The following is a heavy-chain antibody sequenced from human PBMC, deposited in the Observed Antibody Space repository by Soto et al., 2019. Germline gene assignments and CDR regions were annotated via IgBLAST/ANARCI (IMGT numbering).Heavy chain of an antibody. CDR2: IYYSGST. Sequence: QVQLQESGPGLVKPSETLSLTCTVSGGSISSYYWSWIRQPPGKGLEWIGYIYYSGSTNYNPSLKSPVTISVDTSKNQFSLKLSSVTAADTAVYYCAGEGTWSGYYYYGMDVWGQGTTVTVSS. J-gene: IGHJ6*02. V-gene: IGHV4-59*08. CDR3: AGEGTWSGYYYYGMDV. CDR1: GGSISSYY. D-gene: IGHD1-1*01.